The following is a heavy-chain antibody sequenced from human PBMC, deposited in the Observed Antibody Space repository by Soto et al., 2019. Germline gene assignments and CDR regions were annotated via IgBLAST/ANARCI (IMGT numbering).Heavy chain of an antibody. V-gene: IGHV4-30-2*01. CDR2: IYHSGSA. D-gene: IGHD3-22*01. CDR1: GGSISSGGFS. J-gene: IGHJ4*02. CDR3: ARDSGSFSYDGSGLDY. Sequence: SETLSLTCTVSGGSISSGGFSWTWIRQPPGWGLEWIGNIYHSGSASYNPALTSRVTISIDISKNLFSLTLRSVNAADTALYYCARDSGSFSYDGSGLDYWGQGTLVTVSS.